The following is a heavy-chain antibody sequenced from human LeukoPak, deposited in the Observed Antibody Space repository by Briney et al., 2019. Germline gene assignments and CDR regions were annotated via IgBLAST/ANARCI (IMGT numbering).Heavy chain of an antibody. CDR3: ARSRVPAAHNWFDP. CDR2: INPNSGGT. Sequence: ASVKVSCKASGYTFTGYYMHWVRQAPGQGLERMGWINPNSGGTNYAQKFQGRVTMTRDTSISTAYMELSRLRSDDTAVYYCARSRVPAAHNWFDPWGQGTLVTVSS. J-gene: IGHJ5*02. CDR1: GYTFTGYY. V-gene: IGHV1-2*02. D-gene: IGHD2-2*01.